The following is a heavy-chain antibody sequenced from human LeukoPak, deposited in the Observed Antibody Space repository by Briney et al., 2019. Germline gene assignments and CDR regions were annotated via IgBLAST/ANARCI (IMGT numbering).Heavy chain of an antibody. V-gene: IGHV3-7*01. CDR2: IKPSGSEK. D-gene: IGHD2-21*02. J-gene: IGHJ3*02. CDR3: ARDLDTYVVLAAYDTFDI. CDR1: GFTFSNYW. Sequence: GGSLRLSCEGSGFTFSNYWMTWVRQAPEKGLEWVANIKPSGSEKHYADSVEGRFTISRDNAKNSLYLQMNSLRAEDTAVYYCARDLDTYVVLAAYDTFDIWGQGTMVTVSS.